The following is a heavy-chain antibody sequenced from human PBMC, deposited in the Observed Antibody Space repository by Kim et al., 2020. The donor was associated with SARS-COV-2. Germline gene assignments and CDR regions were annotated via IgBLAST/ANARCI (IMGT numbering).Heavy chain of an antibody. V-gene: IGHV3-53*01. D-gene: IGHD5-12*01. CDR1: GFTVSSNY. CDR2: IYSGVST. Sequence: GGSLRLSCAASGFTVSSNYMSWVRQAPGKGLEWVSVIYSGVSTYYADSVKGRFTISRDNSKNTLYLQMNSLRAEDTAVYYCARDRGGDIVATIRALDAFDIWGQGTMVTVSS. J-gene: IGHJ3*02. CDR3: ARDRGGDIVATIRALDAFDI.